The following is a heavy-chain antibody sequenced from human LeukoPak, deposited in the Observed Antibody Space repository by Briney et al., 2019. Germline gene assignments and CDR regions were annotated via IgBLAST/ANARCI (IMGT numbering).Heavy chain of an antibody. D-gene: IGHD2-2*01. CDR1: GYTFTSYG. V-gene: IGHV1-18*01. Sequence: ASVKVSCKASGYTFTSYGISWVRQAPGQGLEWMGWISAYNGNTNYAQKLQGRVTMTTDTSTSTAYMELRSPRSDDTAVYYCARSGVDIVVVPAGYWGQGTLVTVSS. CDR2: ISAYNGNT. CDR3: ARSGVDIVVVPAGY. J-gene: IGHJ4*02.